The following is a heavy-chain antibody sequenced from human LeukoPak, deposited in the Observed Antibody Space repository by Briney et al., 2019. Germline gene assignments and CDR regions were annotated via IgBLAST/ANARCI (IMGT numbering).Heavy chain of an antibody. D-gene: IGHD3-3*01. CDR3: ARILEWTLGDWFDP. J-gene: IGHJ5*02. Sequence: ASVKVSCKVSGYTLTKLSMHWVRQAPGKGLEWMGGFDPEDGETIYAQKFQGRVTMTTDTSTSTAYMELRSLRSDDTAVYYCARILEWTLGDWFDPWGQGTLVTVSS. CDR1: GYTLTKLS. CDR2: FDPEDGET. V-gene: IGHV1-24*01.